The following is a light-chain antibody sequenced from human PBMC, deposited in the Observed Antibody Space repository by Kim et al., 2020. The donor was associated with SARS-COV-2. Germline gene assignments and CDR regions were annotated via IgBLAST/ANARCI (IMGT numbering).Light chain of an antibody. Sequence: IQMTQSPSTLSASIGDRVTIACRARQSISGWLAWYQHKPGKAPKLLIYKTSTLQTGVPSRFSGSGFATEFTLTISSLQPDDSATYYCQQYASYATFGQGTKV. J-gene: IGKJ1*01. CDR3: QQYASYAT. CDR2: KTS. CDR1: QSISGW. V-gene: IGKV1-5*03.